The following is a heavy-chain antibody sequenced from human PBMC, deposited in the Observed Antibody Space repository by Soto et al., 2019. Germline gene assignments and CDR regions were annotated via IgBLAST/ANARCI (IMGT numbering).Heavy chain of an antibody. CDR1: GGTFSSYI. CDR2: IIPIVGIA. CDR3: ARGGVAGFDP. D-gene: IGHD6-19*01. Sequence: QVQLVQSGAEVKKPGSSVKVSCKASGGTFSSYIISWVRQAPGQGLEWMGRIIPIVGIANYAQRFQGRVTITAAKSTSTAYMEMSSLRSEDTAVYYCARGGVAGFDPWGQGPLVTVSS. V-gene: IGHV1-69*02. J-gene: IGHJ5*02.